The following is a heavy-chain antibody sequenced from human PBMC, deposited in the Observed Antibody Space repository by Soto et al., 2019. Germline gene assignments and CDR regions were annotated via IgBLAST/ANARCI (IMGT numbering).Heavy chain of an antibody. CDR1: GFTFSTYW. J-gene: IGHJ4*02. Sequence: EVRLVESGGGLVQPGGSLRLSCEASGFTFSTYWMNWVRQVPGKGLEWVANIKEDGGEKYYVDSVKGRFTISRDNAKNSLYLDMNSLRVEDTAVYYCARENYYGSGRLGIFAYWGQGTLVTVAS. CDR3: ARENYYGSGRLGIFAY. CDR2: IKEDGGEK. D-gene: IGHD3-10*01. V-gene: IGHV3-7*01.